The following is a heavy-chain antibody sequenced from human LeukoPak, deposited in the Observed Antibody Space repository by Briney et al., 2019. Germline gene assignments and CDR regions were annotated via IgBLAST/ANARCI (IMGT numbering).Heavy chain of an antibody. CDR3: ARHEWELPFDY. CDR2: IYYSGST. D-gene: IGHD1-26*01. Sequence: SETLSLTCTFSGGSIRSNSNYWGWIRQPPGKGLEWIGSIYYSGSTYYNPSLKSRVTISVEMSKNQFSLKLSSVTAADTAVYYCARHEWELPFDYWGQGTLVTVSS. V-gene: IGHV4-39*01. CDR1: GGSIRSNSNY. J-gene: IGHJ4*02.